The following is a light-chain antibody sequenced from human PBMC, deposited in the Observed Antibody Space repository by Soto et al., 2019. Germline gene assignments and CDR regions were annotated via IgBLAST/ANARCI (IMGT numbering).Light chain of an antibody. V-gene: IGKV1-9*01. Sequence: IQLTQSPSSLSASVGDRVTITFRASQGISSYLGWYQQKPGKAPNLLIYDASTLHSGVPPRFSGGGSGIDFTLTISSLQPEAFATHYCQQVNVYPSTFGGGTKVDI. J-gene: IGKJ4*01. CDR3: QQVNVYPST. CDR2: DAS. CDR1: QGISSY.